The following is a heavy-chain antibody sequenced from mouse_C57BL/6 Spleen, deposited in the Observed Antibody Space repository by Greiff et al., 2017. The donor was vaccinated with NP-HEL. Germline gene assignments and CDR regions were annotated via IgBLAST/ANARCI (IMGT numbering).Heavy chain of an antibody. V-gene: IGHV3-6*01. Sequence: EVQVVESGPGLVKPSQSLSLTCSVTGYSITSGYYWNWIRQFPGNKLEWMGYISYDGSNNYNPSLKNRISITRDTSKNQFFLKLNSVTTEDTATYYCARDGYYGNFYYAMDYWGQGTSVTVSS. CDR3: ARDGYYGNFYYAMDY. CDR2: ISYDGSN. D-gene: IGHD2-1*01. CDR1: GYSITSGYY. J-gene: IGHJ4*01.